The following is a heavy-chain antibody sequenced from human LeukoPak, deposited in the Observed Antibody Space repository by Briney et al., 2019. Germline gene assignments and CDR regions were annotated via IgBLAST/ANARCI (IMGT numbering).Heavy chain of an antibody. CDR3: ARGSSSWYVLHDAFDI. CDR2: ISSSGSTI. D-gene: IGHD6-13*01. V-gene: IGHV3-11*04. Sequence: GGSLRLSCTTSGFNFGDYAMSWIRQAPGKGLEWVSYISSSGSTIYYADSVKGRFTISRDNAKNSLYLQMNSLRAEDTAVYYCARGSSSWYVLHDAFDIWGQGTMVTVSS. J-gene: IGHJ3*02. CDR1: GFNFGDYA.